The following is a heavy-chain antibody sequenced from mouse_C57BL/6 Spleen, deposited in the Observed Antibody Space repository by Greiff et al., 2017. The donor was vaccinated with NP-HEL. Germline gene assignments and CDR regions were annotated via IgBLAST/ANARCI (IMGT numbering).Heavy chain of an antibody. Sequence: QVQLQQSGAELVRPGASVTLSCKASGYTFTDYEMHWVKQTPVHGLEWIGAIDPKTGGTAYNQKFKGKAILTADKSSSTAYMELRSLTSEDSAVYYCTRIVTTVVNYFDYWGQGTTLTVSS. V-gene: IGHV1-15*01. J-gene: IGHJ2*01. CDR1: GYTFTDYE. D-gene: IGHD1-1*01. CDR2: IDPKTGGT. CDR3: TRIVTTVVNYFDY.